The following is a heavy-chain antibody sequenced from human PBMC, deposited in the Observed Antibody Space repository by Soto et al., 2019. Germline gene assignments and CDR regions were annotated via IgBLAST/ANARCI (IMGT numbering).Heavy chain of an antibody. D-gene: IGHD3-10*01. CDR3: AHGRSVGSTYFFEY. Sequence: QITLKESGPTLVKPTQTLTLTCTFSGFSLTTGAVGVGWIRQPPLKALEWLALVYVTNDIRHSPALKNRLTTTQDPSKNQVVLTMTNMDPADTATYSCAHGRSVGSTYFFEYWGQGTLVTVSS. CDR1: GFSLTTGAVG. J-gene: IGHJ4*02. V-gene: IGHV2-5*01. CDR2: VYVTNDI.